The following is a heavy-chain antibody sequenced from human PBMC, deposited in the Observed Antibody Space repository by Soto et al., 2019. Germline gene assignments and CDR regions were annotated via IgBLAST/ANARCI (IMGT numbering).Heavy chain of an antibody. CDR1: GYTFTSHY. CDR2: INPSGGST. J-gene: IGHJ4*02. CDR3: ASTSTYYDFWSGPYPCY. D-gene: IGHD3-3*01. Sequence: ASVKVSCKASGYTFTSHYMHWVRQAPGQGLEWMGIINPSGGSTGYAQKFQGRVTMTRDTSTSTVYMELSSLRSEDTAVYYCASTSTYYDFWSGPYPCYWGQGTLVTVSS. V-gene: IGHV1-46*01.